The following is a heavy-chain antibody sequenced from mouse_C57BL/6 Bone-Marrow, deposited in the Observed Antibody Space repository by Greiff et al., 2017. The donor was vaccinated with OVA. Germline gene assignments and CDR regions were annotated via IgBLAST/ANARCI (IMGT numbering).Heavy chain of an antibody. Sequence: VKLQQPGAELVMPGASVKLSCKASGYTFTSYWMHWVKQRPGQGLEWIGEIDPSDSYTNYNQKFKGKSTLTVDKSSSTAYMQLSSLTSEDSAVYYCAPYYYGSYYWGQGTTLTVSS. D-gene: IGHD1-1*01. CDR2: IDPSDSYT. CDR3: APYYYGSYY. J-gene: IGHJ2*01. CDR1: GYTFTSYW. V-gene: IGHV1-69*01.